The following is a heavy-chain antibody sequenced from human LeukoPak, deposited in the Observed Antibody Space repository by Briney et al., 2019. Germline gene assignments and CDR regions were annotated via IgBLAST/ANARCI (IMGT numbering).Heavy chain of an antibody. V-gene: IGHV2-70*11. J-gene: IGHJ6*02. CDR2: IDWDGDK. Sequence: SGPALVKPTQTLTLTCTFSGFSLSTSGMCVSWIRQPPGKALEWLARIDWDGDKSYSASLKTRLPISKDTSKNQVFLTMTNMDPVDTATYYCARILQGHYFYYGMDAWGQGTTVTVSS. CDR3: ARILQGHYFYYGMDA. CDR1: GFSLSTSGMC.